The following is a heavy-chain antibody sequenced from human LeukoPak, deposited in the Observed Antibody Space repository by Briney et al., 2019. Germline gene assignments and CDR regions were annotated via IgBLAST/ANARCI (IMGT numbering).Heavy chain of an antibody. Sequence: PSETLSLTCAVYGGSFSGYYWSWIRQPPGKGLEWIGEINHSGSTNYNPSLKSRVTISVDKSKNQFSLKLSSVTAADTAVYYCARVSRLGWPLDYWGQGTLVTVSS. D-gene: IGHD5-12*01. CDR1: GGSFSGYY. V-gene: IGHV4-34*01. J-gene: IGHJ4*02. CDR2: INHSGST. CDR3: ARVSRLGWPLDY.